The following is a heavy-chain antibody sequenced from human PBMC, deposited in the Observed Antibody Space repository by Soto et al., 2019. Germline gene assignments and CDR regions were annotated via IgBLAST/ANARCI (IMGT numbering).Heavy chain of an antibody. V-gene: IGHV4-39*07. CDR2: IYYSGST. D-gene: IGHD1-1*01. CDR3: ARVGTTGTTGYDAFDI. Sequence: SETLSLTCTVSGGSISSSSYYWGWIRQPPGKGLEWIGSIYYSGSTYYNPSLKSRVTISVDTSKNQFSLKLSSVTAADTAVYYCARVGTTGTTGYDAFDIWDQGTMVTVSS. CDR1: GGSISSSSYY. J-gene: IGHJ3*02.